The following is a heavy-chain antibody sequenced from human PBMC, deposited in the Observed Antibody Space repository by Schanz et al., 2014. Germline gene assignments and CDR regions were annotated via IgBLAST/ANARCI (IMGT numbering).Heavy chain of an antibody. D-gene: IGHD3-10*01. CDR2: MNPNSGDT. V-gene: IGHV1-8*01. CDR3: ARGRGFYDY. CDR1: GYPFTSDD. Sequence: QVQLVQSGAEVKKPGASVKVSCRASGYPFTSDDITWVRQAPGQGLEWMGWMNPNSGDTGYPRKFQDRVTMTRNTSISTAYMELNSLTSEDTAVHYCARGRGFYDYWGQGTLVNVSS. J-gene: IGHJ4*02.